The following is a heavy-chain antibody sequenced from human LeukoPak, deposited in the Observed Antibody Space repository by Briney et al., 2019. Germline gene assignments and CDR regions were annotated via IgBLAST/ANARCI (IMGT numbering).Heavy chain of an antibody. CDR1: GGTFSSYA. Sequence: SVKVSCKASGGTFSSYAISWVRQAPGQGLEWVGGIIPIFGTANYAQKFQGRVTITADESTSTAYMELSSLRSEDPAVYYCARDRLRFLEWLSTHSDYYYYMDVWGKGTTVTVSS. CDR2: IIPIFGTA. V-gene: IGHV1-69*01. CDR3: ARDRLRFLEWLSTHSDYYYYMDV. D-gene: IGHD3-3*01. J-gene: IGHJ6*03.